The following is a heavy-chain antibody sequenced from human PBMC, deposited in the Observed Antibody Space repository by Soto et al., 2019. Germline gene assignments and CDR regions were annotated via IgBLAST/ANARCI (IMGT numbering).Heavy chain of an antibody. J-gene: IGHJ3*01. D-gene: IGHD1-26*01. CDR2: ISVYNGDT. Sequence: QVQLVQSGAEVMKPGASVRVSCKASGYSFTTYGISWVRQAPGQGLEYMGWISVYNGDTNYAQKQQGRVTMTTDTSTSTANMVLRSRRADGTAIYYCARDRRDSVFVRMSFDVWGQGTMVPVSS. CDR1: GYSFTTYG. CDR3: ARDRRDSVFVRMSFDV. V-gene: IGHV1-18*01.